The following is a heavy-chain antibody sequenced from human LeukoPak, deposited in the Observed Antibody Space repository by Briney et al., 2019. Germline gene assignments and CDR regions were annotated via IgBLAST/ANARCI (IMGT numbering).Heavy chain of an antibody. V-gene: IGHV4-4*09. J-gene: IGHJ6*03. CDR1: GGSISSYY. CDR2: IYTSGST. Sequence: SETLSLTCTVSGGSISSYYWSWIRQPPGKGLEWIGYIYTSGSTNYNPSLKSRVTISVDMSKNQFSLKLSSVTAADTAVYYCATTSGSYYYYYYYYMDVWGKGTTVTVSS. CDR3: ATTSGSYYYYYYYYMDV. D-gene: IGHD1-26*01.